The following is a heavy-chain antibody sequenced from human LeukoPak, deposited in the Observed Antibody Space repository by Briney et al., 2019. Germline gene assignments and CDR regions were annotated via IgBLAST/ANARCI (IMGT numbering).Heavy chain of an antibody. J-gene: IGHJ4*02. CDR2: INPSGGST. CDR3: AREGCSSDSCFYYFDY. D-gene: IGHD2-15*01. Sequence: GGSLRLSCAASGFTFTSYYMHWVRQAPGQGLEWMGIINPSGGSTSYAQKFQGRVTMTRDTSTSTVYMELSSLRSEDTAVYYCAREGCSSDSCFYYFDYWGQGTLVTVSS. V-gene: IGHV1-46*01. CDR1: GFTFTSYY.